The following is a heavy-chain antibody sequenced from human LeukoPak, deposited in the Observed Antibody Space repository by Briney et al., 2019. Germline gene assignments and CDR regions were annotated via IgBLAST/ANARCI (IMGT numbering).Heavy chain of an antibody. CDR2: IDPSDSYT. D-gene: IGHD6-13*01. V-gene: IGHV5-10-1*01. Sequence: GESLRISCKGSGYSFTSYWITWVRQMPGKVLEWMGRIDPSDSYTNYSPSFQGHVTISVDKSISTAYLQWSSLKASDTAMYYCARRDRYSWYSFDYWGQGTLVTVSS. CDR1: GYSFTSYW. CDR3: ARRDRYSWYSFDY. J-gene: IGHJ4*02.